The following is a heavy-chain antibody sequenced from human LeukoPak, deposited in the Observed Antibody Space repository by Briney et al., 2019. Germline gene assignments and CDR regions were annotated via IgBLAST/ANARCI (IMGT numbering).Heavy chain of an antibody. V-gene: IGHV3-7*01. CDR1: GFTFSSYW. J-gene: IGHJ4*02. CDR3: ARQGGPYDSSGYYYFDY. D-gene: IGHD3-22*01. CDR2: LKQDGSEK. Sequence: PGGSLRLSCAASGFTFSSYWMSWVRQAPGKGLEWVANLKQDGSEKYYVDSVKGRFTISRDNAKNSLYLQMNSLRAEDTAVYYCARQGGPYDSSGYYYFDYWGQGTLVTVSS.